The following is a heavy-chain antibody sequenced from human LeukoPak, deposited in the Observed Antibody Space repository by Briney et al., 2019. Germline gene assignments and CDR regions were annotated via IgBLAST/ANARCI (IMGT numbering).Heavy chain of an antibody. CDR1: GGTFSSYA. V-gene: IGHV1-69*13. D-gene: IGHD5-18*01. Sequence: EASVKVSCKASGGTFSSYAISWVRQAPGQGLEWMGGIIPIFGTANYAQKFQGRVTITADESTSTAYMELSSLRSEDTAVYYCARGMGYSYGHPQGAFDIWGQGTMVTVSS. CDR3: ARGMGYSYGHPQGAFDI. J-gene: IGHJ3*02. CDR2: IIPIFGTA.